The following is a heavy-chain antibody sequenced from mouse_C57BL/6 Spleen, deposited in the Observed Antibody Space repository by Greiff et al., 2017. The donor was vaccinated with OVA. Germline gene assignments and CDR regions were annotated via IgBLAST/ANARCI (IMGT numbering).Heavy chain of an antibody. D-gene: IGHD1-1*01. Sequence: VQLQQPGAELVKPGASVKVSCKASGYTFTSYWMHWVKQRPDQGLEWIGRIHPSDSDTNYNQKFKGKATVTVDKSSSTAYMQLSSLTSEDSAVYDCAIQYYGSSPVAYWGQGTLVTVSA. J-gene: IGHJ3*01. CDR2: IHPSDSDT. V-gene: IGHV1-74*01. CDR1: GYTFTSYW. CDR3: AIQYYGSSPVAY.